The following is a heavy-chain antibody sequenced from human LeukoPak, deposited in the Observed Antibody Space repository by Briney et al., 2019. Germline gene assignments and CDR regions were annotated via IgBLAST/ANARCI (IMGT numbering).Heavy chain of an antibody. V-gene: IGHV1-24*01. CDR1: GYTLTELS. CDR3: ATIAISGTYYYYYYMDV. D-gene: IGHD3-9*01. Sequence: ASVKVSCKVSGYTLTELSMHWVRQAPGKGLEWMGGFDPEDGETIYAQKFQGRVTMTEDTSTDTAYMELSSLRSEDTAVYYCATIAISGTYYYYYYMDVWGKGTTVTISS. J-gene: IGHJ6*03. CDR2: FDPEDGET.